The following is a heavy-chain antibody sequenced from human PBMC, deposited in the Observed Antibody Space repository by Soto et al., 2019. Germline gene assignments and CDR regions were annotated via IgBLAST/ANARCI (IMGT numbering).Heavy chain of an antibody. D-gene: IGHD3-22*01. J-gene: IGHJ6*02. V-gene: IGHV4-31*03. CDR2: IYYSGST. Sequence: QVQLQESGPGLVKPSQTLSLTCTVSGGSISSGGYYWSWIRQHPGKGLEWIGYIYYSGSTYYNPSLKSRVTISVDTSKNQFSLKLSSVTAADTAVYYCARDENYYDSSGYTLGYYGMDVWGQGTTVTVSS. CDR3: ARDENYYDSSGYTLGYYGMDV. CDR1: GGSISSGGYY.